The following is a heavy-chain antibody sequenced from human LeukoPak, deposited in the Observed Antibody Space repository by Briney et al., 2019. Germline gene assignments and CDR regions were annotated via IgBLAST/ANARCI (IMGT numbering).Heavy chain of an antibody. D-gene: IGHD3-10*01. J-gene: IGHJ4*02. Sequence: PSQTLSLTCAVSGGSISSGGYYWSWIRQPPGKGLEWIGYVYYSGSTNYNPSLKSRVTISVDTSKNQSSLKLTSVTAADTAVYYCARSYASGSFDYWGQGTLVTVSS. V-gene: IGHV4-61*08. CDR2: VYYSGST. CDR1: GGSISSGGYY. CDR3: ARSYASGSFDY.